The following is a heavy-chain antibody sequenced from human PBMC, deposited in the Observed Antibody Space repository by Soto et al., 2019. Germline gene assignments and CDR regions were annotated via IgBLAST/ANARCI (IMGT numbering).Heavy chain of an antibody. J-gene: IGHJ6*02. V-gene: IGHV3-30*18. D-gene: IGHD5-18*01. CDR3: AKAGQAMVRFRGYEYYGMDV. CDR2: ISYDGSNK. Sequence: QVQLVESGGGVVQPGRSLRLSCAASGFTFSSYGMHWVRQAPGKGLEWVAIISYDGSNKYYTDSVKGRFTISRDTSKNTLFLHMNSLRAEDTAVYYWAKAGQAMVRFRGYEYYGMDVWGQGTTVTVSS. CDR1: GFTFSSYG.